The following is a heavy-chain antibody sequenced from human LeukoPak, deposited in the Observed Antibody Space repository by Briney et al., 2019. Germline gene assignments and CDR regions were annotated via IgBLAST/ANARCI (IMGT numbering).Heavy chain of an antibody. V-gene: IGHV3-30*18. CDR1: GFTFSSYG. D-gene: IGHD3-3*01. J-gene: IGHJ4*02. CDR2: MSYDGSNK. Sequence: GRSLRLSCAASGFTFSSYGMHWVRQAPGKGLEWVAAMSYDGSNKYYADSAKGRFTLSGDNSKNTLYLQMNSLRAEDTALYFCAKEGRSGYYYFDYWGQGTLVTVSS. CDR3: AKEGRSGYYYFDY.